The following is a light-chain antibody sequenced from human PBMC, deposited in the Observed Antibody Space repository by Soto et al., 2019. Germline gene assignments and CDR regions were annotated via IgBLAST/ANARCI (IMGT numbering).Light chain of an antibody. CDR1: QSISTL. CDR2: KAS. Sequence: DIQMTQSPATLSASVGDRVTVPCRASQSISTLLAWYQQKPGKAPKLLIDKASNLESGVPSRFSGSGSGAEFTLTISSLQPDDFATYYCIPYNSYPSTFGGGTKVDIK. J-gene: IGKJ4*01. CDR3: IPYNSYPST. V-gene: IGKV1-5*03.